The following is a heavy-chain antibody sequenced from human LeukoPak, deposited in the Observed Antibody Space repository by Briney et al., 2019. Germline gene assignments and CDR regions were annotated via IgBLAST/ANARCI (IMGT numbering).Heavy chain of an antibody. CDR2: IYTSGST. J-gene: IGHJ6*02. CDR3: ARDRCTSCYLHYYYYGMDV. D-gene: IGHD2-2*01. V-gene: IGHV4-4*07. CDR1: GGSISSYY. Sequence: PSETLSLTCTVSGGSISSYYWSWIRQPARKGLEWIGRIYTSGSTNYNPSLKSRVTMSVDTSKNQFSLKLSSVTAADAAVYYCARDRCTSCYLHYYYYGMDVWGQGTTVTVSS.